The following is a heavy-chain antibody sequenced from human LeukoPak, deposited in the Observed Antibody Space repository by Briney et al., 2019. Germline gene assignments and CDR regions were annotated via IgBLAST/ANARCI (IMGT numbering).Heavy chain of an antibody. D-gene: IGHD6-6*01. Sequence: ASVTVSCKASGYTFGHYGIIWVRQAPGQGLEYMAWISVYNGNTDYAQKFQDRVTVTTDTTKSTAYMELRSLRSDDTAVYYCARDPPSDTAARLLDYWGQGTLVTVSS. CDR3: ARDPPSDTAARLLDY. CDR1: GYTFGHYG. CDR2: ISVYNGNT. V-gene: IGHV1-18*04. J-gene: IGHJ4*02.